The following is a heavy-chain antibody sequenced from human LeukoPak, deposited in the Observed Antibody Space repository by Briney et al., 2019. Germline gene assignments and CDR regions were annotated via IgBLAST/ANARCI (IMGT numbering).Heavy chain of an antibody. Sequence: GGSLRLSCAASGFTFSNAWMSWVRQAPGKGLEWVGRIKSKTDGGTTDYAAPVKGRFTTSRDDSKNTLYLQMNSLKTEDTAVYYCTTDPALLLWFGELGWSDPWGQGTLVTVSS. CDR2: IKSKTDGGTT. CDR1: GFTFSNAW. CDR3: TTDPALLLWFGELGWSDP. V-gene: IGHV3-15*01. J-gene: IGHJ5*02. D-gene: IGHD3-10*01.